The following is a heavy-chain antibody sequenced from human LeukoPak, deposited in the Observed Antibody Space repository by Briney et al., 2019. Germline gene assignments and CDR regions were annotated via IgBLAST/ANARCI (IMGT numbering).Heavy chain of an antibody. CDR3: AKDLLRFYFFDY. Sequence: GGSLRLSCAASGFTFSNYAMHWVRQAPGKGLEWVALISYDGNRKYYADSVKGRFTISRDNSKNTLYLQMNSLRAEDTAVYYCAKDLLRFYFFDYWGQGTLVTVSS. J-gene: IGHJ4*02. CDR1: GFTFSNYA. D-gene: IGHD3-3*01. V-gene: IGHV3-30*04. CDR2: ISYDGNRK.